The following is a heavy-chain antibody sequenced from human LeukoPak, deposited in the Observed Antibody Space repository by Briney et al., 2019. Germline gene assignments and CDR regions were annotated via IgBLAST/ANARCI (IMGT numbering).Heavy chain of an antibody. CDR2: INPNSGGT. D-gene: IGHD2-21*02. Sequence: ASVKVSCKASGYTFTGYYMHWVRQAPGQGLEWMGWINPNSGGTNYAQKFQGRVTMTRDTSISTAYMELSRLRSDDTAVYYCARVVAVCGGDCPLFDYWGQGTLVTVSS. CDR3: ARVVAVCGGDCPLFDY. CDR1: GYTFTGYY. J-gene: IGHJ4*02. V-gene: IGHV1-2*02.